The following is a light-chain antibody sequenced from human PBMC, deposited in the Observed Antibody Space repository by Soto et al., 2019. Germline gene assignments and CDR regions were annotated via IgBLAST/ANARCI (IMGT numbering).Light chain of an antibody. CDR3: QQYNNWPPWT. V-gene: IGKV3-11*01. J-gene: IGKJ1*01. Sequence: EIVLTQSPATLSLSPGERASLSCRASQSVGNSLAWYQHKPGQAPRLLIYDVSNRATGIPARFSGSGSGTDFTLTISSLEPEDFAVYYCQQYNNWPPWTFGQGTKVEIK. CDR2: DVS. CDR1: QSVGNS.